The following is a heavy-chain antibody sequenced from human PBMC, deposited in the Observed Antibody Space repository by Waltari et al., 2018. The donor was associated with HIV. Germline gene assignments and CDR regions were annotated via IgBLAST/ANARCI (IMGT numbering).Heavy chain of an antibody. J-gene: IGHJ4*02. D-gene: IGHD5-12*01. Sequence: QVQLQESGTGLVKPSETLSLTCNVSGDSITGTYWNWIRQPPGKEPEWIGYISYSGITNYTPALKRRVSMSLVSSKSQFSLKLRSVTALDTAVYYCARGRRWLQFHGHYYFDYWGQGILVTVSS. CDR1: GDSITGTY. V-gene: IGHV4-59*01. CDR3: ARGRRWLQFHGHYYFDY. CDR2: ISYSGIT.